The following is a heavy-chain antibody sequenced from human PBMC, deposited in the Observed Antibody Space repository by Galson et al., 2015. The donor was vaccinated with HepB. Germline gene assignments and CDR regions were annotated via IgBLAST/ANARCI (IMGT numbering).Heavy chain of an antibody. D-gene: IGHD4-17*01. V-gene: IGHV4-31*03. CDR3: AVNTVTTSSYYYYYMDV. CDR2: IYYSGST. Sequence: TLSLTCTVSGGPISSGGYYWSWIRPHPGQGLEWIGYIYYSGSTYYNPSLTSRVTISVDTSKNQFSLKLSSVTAADTAVYYCAVNTVTTSSYYYYYMDVWVKGTTVTVSS. J-gene: IGHJ6*03. CDR1: GGPISSGGYY.